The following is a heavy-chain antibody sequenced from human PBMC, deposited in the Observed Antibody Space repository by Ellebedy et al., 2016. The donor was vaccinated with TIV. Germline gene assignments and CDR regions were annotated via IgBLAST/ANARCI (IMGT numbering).Heavy chain of an antibody. J-gene: IGHJ3*02. CDR1: GFTVSSSY. CDR3: ASGYCGGDCYSSGAFDI. Sequence: GGSLRLXXAASGFTVSSSYMSWVRQAPGKGLEWVSVIYSGGSTYYADSVKGRFTISRHNSKNTLYLQMSSLRAEDTAVYYCASGYCGGDCYSSGAFDIWGLGTMVTVSS. CDR2: IYSGGST. V-gene: IGHV3-53*04. D-gene: IGHD2-21*02.